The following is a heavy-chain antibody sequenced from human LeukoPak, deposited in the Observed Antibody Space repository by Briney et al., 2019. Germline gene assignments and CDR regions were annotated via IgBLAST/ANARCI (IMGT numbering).Heavy chain of an antibody. CDR1: GGTFDSYT. CDR3: MVGGGPDP. CDR2: IVPLLDTL. D-gene: IGHD3-10*02. J-gene: IGHJ5*02. V-gene: IGHV1-69*13. Sequence: SVKVSCKASGGTFDSYTLSWVRQAPGQGLEWMGGIVPLLDTLNYAPRFQGRLTISADESTSTVFMELGSLKVEEPAIYYCMVGGGPDPGAQGTLVPFSS.